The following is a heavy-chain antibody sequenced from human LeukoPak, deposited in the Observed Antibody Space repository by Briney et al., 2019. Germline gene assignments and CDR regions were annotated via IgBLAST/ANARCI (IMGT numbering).Heavy chain of an antibody. J-gene: IGHJ5*01. CDR3: ARVHQLLSLGGWFDS. V-gene: IGHV1-8*03. CDR1: GYTFTNYD. Sequence: ASVKVSCKASGYTFTNYDINWVRQATGQGLEWMGWLHPNSGTAGYAQNFQGRVTITGDTSMSTAYMELSSLRSEDTALYYCARVHQLLSLGGWFDSWGQGTLVTVSS. CDR2: LHPNSGTA. D-gene: IGHD2-2*01.